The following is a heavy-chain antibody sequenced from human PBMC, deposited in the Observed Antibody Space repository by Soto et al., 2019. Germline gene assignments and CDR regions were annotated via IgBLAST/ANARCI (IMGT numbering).Heavy chain of an antibody. CDR3: AREGVPIAAAGTFYDY. CDR1: GYTFTGYY. J-gene: IGHJ4*02. CDR2: INPNSGGT. V-gene: IGHV1-2*04. Sequence: ASVKVSCKASGYTFTGYYMHWVRQAPGQGLEWMGWINPNSGGTNYAQKFQGWVTMTRDTSISTAYMELSRLTSDDTAVYYCAREGVPIAAAGTFYDYWGQGALVTVSS. D-gene: IGHD6-13*01.